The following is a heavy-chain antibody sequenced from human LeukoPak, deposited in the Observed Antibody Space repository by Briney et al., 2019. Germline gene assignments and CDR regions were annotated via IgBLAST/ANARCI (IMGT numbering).Heavy chain of an antibody. CDR2: IYYSGGT. CDR3: ARDERYCSGGSCYPGAFDI. Sequence: PSETLSLTCTVSGGSISRYYWNWIRQPPGKGLEWIAYIYYSGGTNYNPSLKSRVTISVDTSKNQFSLKLSSVTAADTALYYCARDERYCSGGSCYPGAFDIWGQGTMVTVSS. V-gene: IGHV4-59*01. CDR1: GGSISRYY. J-gene: IGHJ3*02. D-gene: IGHD2-15*01.